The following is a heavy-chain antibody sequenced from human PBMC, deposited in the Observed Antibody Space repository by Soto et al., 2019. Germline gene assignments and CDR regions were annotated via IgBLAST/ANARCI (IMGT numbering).Heavy chain of an antibody. Sequence: GGSLRLSCAASGFTFSSYSMNWVRQAPGKGLEWVSSISSSSSYIYYADSVKGRFTISRDNAKNSLYLQMNSLRAEDKAVYYCARGALWFGESRRAFDIWGQGTMVTVSS. V-gene: IGHV3-21*01. CDR2: ISSSSSYI. CDR1: GFTFSSYS. D-gene: IGHD3-10*01. CDR3: ARGALWFGESRRAFDI. J-gene: IGHJ3*02.